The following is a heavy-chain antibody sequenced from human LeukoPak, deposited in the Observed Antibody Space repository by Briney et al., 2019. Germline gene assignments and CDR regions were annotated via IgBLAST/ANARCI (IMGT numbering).Heavy chain of an antibody. CDR1: EFTFSNYG. CDR3: ARGLEQWLGAADY. J-gene: IGHJ4*02. V-gene: IGHV3-30*02. Sequence: GGSLRLSCAASEFTFSNYGMHWVRQAPGKGLEWVAFIRYDGSNKYLADSVKGRFTISRDNSKHTLYLQMNSLRAEDTAVYYCARGLEQWLGAADYWGQGTLVTVSS. CDR2: IRYDGSNK. D-gene: IGHD6-19*01.